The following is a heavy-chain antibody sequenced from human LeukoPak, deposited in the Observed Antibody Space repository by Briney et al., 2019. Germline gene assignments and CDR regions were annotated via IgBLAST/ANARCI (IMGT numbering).Heavy chain of an antibody. CDR3: ARGSRDYDFWSGYYSCWFDP. V-gene: IGHV4-4*02. D-gene: IGHD3-3*01. J-gene: IGHJ5*02. CDR2: IYHSGST. CDR1: GGSISSSNW. Sequence: SGTLSLTCAVSGGSISSSNWWSWVRQPPGKGLEWIGEIYHSGSTNYNPSLKSRVTISVDKSKNQFSLKLSSVTAADTAVYYCARGSRDYDFWSGYYSCWFDPWGQGTLVTVSS.